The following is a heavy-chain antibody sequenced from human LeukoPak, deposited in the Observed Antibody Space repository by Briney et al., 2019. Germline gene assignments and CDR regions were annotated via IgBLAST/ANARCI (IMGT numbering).Heavy chain of an antibody. CDR1: GFPFSNYG. Sequence: GSLLLSCEAAGFPFSNYGMNWVRQAPGKGLERGSYIRPNDGTTHYADSVKGRFTISRDNAMNSLSLQMTSLRVDDTAVYYCVRGQTSLDNWFDPWGQGTLVIVSS. V-gene: IGHV3-48*01. CDR2: IRPNDGTT. CDR3: VRGQTSLDNWFDP. J-gene: IGHJ5*02.